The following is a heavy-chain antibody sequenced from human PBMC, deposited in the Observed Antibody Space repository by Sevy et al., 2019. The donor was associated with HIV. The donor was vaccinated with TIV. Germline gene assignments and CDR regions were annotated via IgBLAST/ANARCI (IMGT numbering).Heavy chain of an antibody. CDR2: ISSSSSYI. V-gene: IGHV3-21*03. CDR3: ARAQRGILLSFDY. Sequence: GSLRLSCAASGFTFSSYSMNWVRQAPGKGLEWVSSISSSSSYIYDADSVKGRFTSSRDNRKNSLYLQMNSLRAEDTAVYYCARAQRGILLSFDYWGQGTLVTVSS. D-gene: IGHD2-21*01. CDR1: GFTFSSYS. J-gene: IGHJ4*02.